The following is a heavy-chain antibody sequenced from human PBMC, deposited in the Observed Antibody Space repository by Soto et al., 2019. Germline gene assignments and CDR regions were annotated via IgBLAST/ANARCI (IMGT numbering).Heavy chain of an antibody. CDR3: AKEGDLIGYNYGSCFDY. V-gene: IGHV3-23*01. J-gene: IGHJ4*02. Sequence: PGGSLRLSCAASGFTFSSYSMSWVRQAPGKGLEWVSAITGRGGSTYYADSVKGRFTISRDNSKNTLYLQMNSLRAEDTAVYYCAKEGDLIGYNYGSCFDYWGQGTLVTVSS. D-gene: IGHD5-18*01. CDR1: GFTFSSYS. CDR2: ITGRGGST.